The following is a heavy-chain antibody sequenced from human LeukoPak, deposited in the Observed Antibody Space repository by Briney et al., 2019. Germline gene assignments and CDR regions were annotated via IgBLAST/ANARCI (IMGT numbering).Heavy chain of an antibody. CDR1: GYTFTSYD. CDR2: MNPNSGNT. J-gene: IGHJ4*02. D-gene: IGHD6-25*01. Sequence: ASVKVSCKASGYTFTSYDINWVRQATGQGLEWMGWMNPNSGNTGYAQKFQGRVTMTRNTSISTAYMELNSLRAEDTAVYYCARVRSGEYFDYWGQGTLVTVSS. CDR3: ARVRSGEYFDY. V-gene: IGHV1-8*01.